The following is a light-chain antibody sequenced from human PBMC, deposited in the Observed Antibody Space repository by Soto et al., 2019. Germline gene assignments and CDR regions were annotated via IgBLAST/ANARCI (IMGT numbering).Light chain of an antibody. V-gene: IGKV3-11*01. CDR2: RTS. CDR1: QTVSNN. CDR3: QQCNSWPPQLT. Sequence: EIVLTRSPATVSLSPGERATLSCRASQTVSNNLAWYQQKPGQAPRLLIYRTSNRATGIPARFSGSGSGTDFTLTISSLEPEDFAVYYCQQCNSWPPQLTFGPGTKVEIK. J-gene: IGKJ3*01.